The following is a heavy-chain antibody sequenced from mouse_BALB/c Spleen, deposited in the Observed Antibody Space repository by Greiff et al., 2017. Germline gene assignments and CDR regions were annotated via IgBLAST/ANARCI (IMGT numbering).Heavy chain of an antibody. CDR3: AREKGLNAMDY. Sequence: VKLMESGAELVRPGTSVKVSCKASGYAFTNYLIEWVKQRPGQGLEWIGVINPGSGGTNYNEKFKGKATLTADKSSSTAYMQLSSLTSDDSAVYFCAREKGLNAMDYWGQGTSVTVSS. D-gene: IGHD2-2*01. CDR2: INPGSGGT. J-gene: IGHJ4*01. V-gene: IGHV1-54*01. CDR1: GYAFTNYL.